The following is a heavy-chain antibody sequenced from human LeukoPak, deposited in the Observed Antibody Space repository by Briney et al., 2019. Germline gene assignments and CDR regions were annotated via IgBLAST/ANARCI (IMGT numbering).Heavy chain of an antibody. D-gene: IGHD3-10*01. Sequence: GGSLRLSCAASGFTFSSYAMSWVRQAPGKGLEWVSAISGSGGSTYYADSVKGRFTISRDNSKNTLYLQMNSLRAEDTAVYYCAKRALWFGELFGAYYGMVVWGQGTTVTVSS. CDR1: GFTFSSYA. V-gene: IGHV3-23*01. CDR2: ISGSGGST. CDR3: AKRALWFGELFGAYYGMVV. J-gene: IGHJ6*02.